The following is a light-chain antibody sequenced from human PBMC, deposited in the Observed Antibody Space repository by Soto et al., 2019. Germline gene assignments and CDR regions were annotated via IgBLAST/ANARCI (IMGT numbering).Light chain of an antibody. Sequence: DIQMTQSPSTLSASVGDRVTITCRASQSVSNWLAWYQQKRGKAPELLIYDASSLKSGVPSRFSGSGSGTEFTLTNSSLPPDDCATYYCQQYNTYSAFGQGTKVEIK. CDR2: DAS. CDR1: QSVSNW. CDR3: QQYNTYSA. J-gene: IGKJ1*01. V-gene: IGKV1-5*01.